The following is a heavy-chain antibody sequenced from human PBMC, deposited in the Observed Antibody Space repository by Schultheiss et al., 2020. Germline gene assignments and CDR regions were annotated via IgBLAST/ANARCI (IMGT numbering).Heavy chain of an antibody. V-gene: IGHV4-39*07. J-gene: IGHJ3*02. D-gene: IGHD2-15*01. CDR3: ARGPIYCSGGSCYSRFLGAFDI. CDR1: GGSISSGGYY. Sequence: SETLSLTCAVSGGSISSGGYYWSWIRQPPGKGLEWIVSIYYSGSTYYNPSLKSRVTISVDTSKNQFSLKLSSVTAADTGVYYCARGPIYCSGGSCYSRFLGAFDIWGQGTMVTVAS. CDR2: IYYSGST.